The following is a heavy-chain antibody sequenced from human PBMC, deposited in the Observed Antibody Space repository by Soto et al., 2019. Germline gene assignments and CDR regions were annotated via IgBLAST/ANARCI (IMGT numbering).Heavy chain of an antibody. CDR1: GYSLITGYY. J-gene: IGHJ5*01. CDR2: AYHRGTS. D-gene: IGHD3-22*01. Sequence: SETLSLTCPFSGYSLITGYYLGWLRQPPGEGLEWIGSAYHRGTSYYNPSLQSRVPISVDTSKNQFSLRLTAVTAEDTAVYYCLRGNGYYETSGDFNSWGQGALGTGSS. CDR3: LRGNGYYETSGDFNS. V-gene: IGHV4-38-2*02.